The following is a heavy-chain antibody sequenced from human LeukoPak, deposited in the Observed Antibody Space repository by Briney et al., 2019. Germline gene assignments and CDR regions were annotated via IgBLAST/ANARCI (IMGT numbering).Heavy chain of an antibody. J-gene: IGHJ5*02. CDR2: IDPSDSYT. CDR1: GYSFTTYW. V-gene: IGHV5-10-1*01. Sequence: GESLKISCKGSGYSFTTYWITWVRQMPGKGLEWMGRIDPSDSYTNYSPSFEGHVTIPADRSITTAYVQWNSLKASDTAMYYCARQSKVGANVDTWGQGTLVTVSS. CDR3: ARQSKVGANVDT. D-gene: IGHD1-26*01.